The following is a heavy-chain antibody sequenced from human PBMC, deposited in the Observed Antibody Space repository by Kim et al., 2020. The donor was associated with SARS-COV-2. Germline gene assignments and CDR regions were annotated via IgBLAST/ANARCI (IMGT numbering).Heavy chain of an antibody. CDR2: INSDGSST. J-gene: IGHJ6*02. CDR3: ARETVVVILYGMDV. CDR1: GFTFSSYW. V-gene: IGHV3-74*01. Sequence: GGSLRLSCAASGFTFSSYWMHWVRQAPGKGLVWVSRINSDGSSTSYADSVKGRFTISRDNAKNTLYLQMNSLRAEDTAVYYCARETVVVILYGMDVWGQGTTVTVSS. D-gene: IGHD3-22*01.